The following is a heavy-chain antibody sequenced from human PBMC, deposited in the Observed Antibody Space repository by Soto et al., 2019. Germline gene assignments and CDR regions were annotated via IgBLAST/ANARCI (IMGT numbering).Heavy chain of an antibody. CDR2: ISTYNGNT. V-gene: IGHV1-18*01. D-gene: IGHD4-17*01. J-gene: IGHJ4*02. CDR1: GYSFTTSG. CDR3: ARRLYGVYGY. Sequence: QAQLVQSGAEVKEPGASVKVSCKASGYSFTTSGITWVRQAPGQGLEWMGWISTYNGNTNYAQKLQDRVTLTTDASTSTAYMELRSLRSDETVVYYCARRLYGVYGYWGQGTLVTVSS.